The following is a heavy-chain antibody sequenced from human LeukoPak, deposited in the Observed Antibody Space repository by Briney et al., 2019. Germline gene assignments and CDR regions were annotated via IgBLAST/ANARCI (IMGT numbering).Heavy chain of an antibody. CDR3: ARDIGRVFRREDAFDI. J-gene: IGHJ3*02. Sequence: PGGSLRLSCAASGFTFSSYSMNWVRQAPGKGLEWVSSISSSSSYIYYADSVKGRFTISRDNAKNSLYLQMNSLRAEDTAVYYCARDIGRVFRREDAFDIWGQGTMVTVSS. CDR2: ISSSSSYI. D-gene: IGHD2-21*01. CDR1: GFTFSSYS. V-gene: IGHV3-21*01.